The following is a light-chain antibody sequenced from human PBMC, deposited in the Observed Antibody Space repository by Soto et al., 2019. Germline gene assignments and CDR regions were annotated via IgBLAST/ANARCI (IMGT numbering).Light chain of an antibody. CDR3: QQSYISSCT. CDR2: AAS. Sequence: DIQMTQSPSSLSASVGDRVTITCRASQSIDTSFNWYQQRPGKAPNLLIYAASTLQTGVPSRFSGGGSGTHFTLTISSLQPEDFATYYCQQSYISSCTFGPGTKVDIK. V-gene: IGKV1-39*01. J-gene: IGKJ3*01. CDR1: QSIDTS.